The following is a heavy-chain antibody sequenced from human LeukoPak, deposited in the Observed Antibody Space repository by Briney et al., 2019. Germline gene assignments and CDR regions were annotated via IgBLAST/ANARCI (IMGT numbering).Heavy chain of an antibody. CDR1: GFTFSHYY. V-gene: IGHV3-11*05. J-gene: IGHJ2*01. CDR2: ISKNGDHT. Sequence: GGSLRLSCAASGFTFSHYYMSWIRQAPGRGLEWVSYISKNGDHTIYADSLKGRFTTSRDNDKNSVYLQNSSLRAEDAARYDFARGSGYFDSWGRGTRVTVTS. CDR3: ARGSGYFDS.